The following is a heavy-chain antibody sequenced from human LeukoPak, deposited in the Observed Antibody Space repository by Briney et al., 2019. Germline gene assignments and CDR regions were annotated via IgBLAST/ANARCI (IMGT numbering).Heavy chain of an antibody. CDR1: GFTFSSYS. D-gene: IGHD1-26*01. Sequence: GRSLRLFCAASGFTFSSYSMNWGRQAAGRGVEWGSSISSSSSDIYYADSVKGRFTVSRNNAKTSLYLQMDSLRAEDTAVYYCARVFSGTYLDYHHFDYWGQGTLVTVSS. J-gene: IGHJ4*02. CDR2: ISSSSSDI. V-gene: IGHV3-21*01. CDR3: ARVFSGTYLDYHHFDY.